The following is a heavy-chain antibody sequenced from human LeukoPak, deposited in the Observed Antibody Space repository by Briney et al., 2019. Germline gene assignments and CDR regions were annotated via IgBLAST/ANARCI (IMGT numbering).Heavy chain of an antibody. Sequence: GGSLRLSCAASGFTISNYYMSWVRQAPGKGLEWVSVIYTGGNTYYTDAVKGRFTISRHNSKNTLYLQMNDLRAEDTAVYYCARGGPATTIDYWGRGTLVTVSS. CDR2: IYTGGNT. CDR1: GFTISNYY. V-gene: IGHV3-53*04. CDR3: ARGGPATTIDY. D-gene: IGHD1-1*01. J-gene: IGHJ4*02.